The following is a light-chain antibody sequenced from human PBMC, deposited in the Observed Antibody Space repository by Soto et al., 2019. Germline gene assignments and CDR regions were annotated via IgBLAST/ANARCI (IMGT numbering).Light chain of an antibody. CDR3: QRYNNWPPIT. V-gene: IGKV1-5*01. CDR1: QSISSW. Sequence: DIQMTQSPSTLSAYVGDRVTITCRASQSISSWLAWYQQKPGKAPKLLIYDASSLESGVPSRFSGSGSGTEFTLTISSLQSEDFAIYYCQRYNNWPPITFGQGTRLEIK. CDR2: DAS. J-gene: IGKJ5*01.